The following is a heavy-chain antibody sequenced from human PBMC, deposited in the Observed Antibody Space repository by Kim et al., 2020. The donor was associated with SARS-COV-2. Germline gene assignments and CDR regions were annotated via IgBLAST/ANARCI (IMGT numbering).Heavy chain of an antibody. D-gene: IGHD6-19*01. CDR1: GYTFTSYA. Sequence: ASVKVSCKASGYTFTSYAMNWVRQAPGQGLEWMGWINTNTGNPTYAQGFTGRFVFSLDTSVSTAYLQISSLKAEDTAVYYCARGAVAGEPAHYYYYGMDVGGRGTTVTVSS. CDR2: INTNTGNP. J-gene: IGHJ6*04. CDR3: ARGAVAGEPAHYYYYGMDV. V-gene: IGHV7-4-1*02.